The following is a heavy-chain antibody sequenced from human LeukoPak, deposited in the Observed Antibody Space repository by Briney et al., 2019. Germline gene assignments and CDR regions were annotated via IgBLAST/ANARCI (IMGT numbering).Heavy chain of an antibody. J-gene: IGHJ4*02. CDR2: ISSSSSYK. Sequence: GSLRLSCAASGFTFSSYSMNWVRQAPGKGLEWVSSISSSSSYKYYADSMEGRFTISRDNAKNSLYLQMNSLRAEDTAVYYCARREVATEISFGFDYWGQGTLVTVSS. D-gene: IGHD4-23*01. V-gene: IGHV3-21*01. CDR1: GFTFSSYS. CDR3: ARREVATEISFGFDY.